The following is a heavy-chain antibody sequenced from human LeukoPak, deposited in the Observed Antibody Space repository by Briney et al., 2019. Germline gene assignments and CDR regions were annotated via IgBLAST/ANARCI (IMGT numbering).Heavy chain of an antibody. D-gene: IGHD5-12*01. CDR2: INPGYGNT. CDR3: ARSRGHYSGYANDAFDI. CDR1: GYSFSNYA. J-gene: IGHJ3*02. V-gene: IGHV1-3*03. Sequence: GASVKVSCKASGYSFSNYAIYWVRQAPGQRLEWMGWINPGYGNTKYSQEFRGSVTITRDTSASTAYMELSSLRSDVMAVYYCARSRGHYSGYANDAFDIWGQGTMVTVSS.